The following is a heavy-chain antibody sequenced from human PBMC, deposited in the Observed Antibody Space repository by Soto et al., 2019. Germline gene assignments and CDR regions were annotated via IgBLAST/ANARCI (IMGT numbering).Heavy chain of an antibody. CDR1: GGSISSYY. D-gene: IGHD2-15*01. V-gene: IGHV4-59*08. J-gene: IGHJ3*02. Sequence: SETLSLTCTVSGGSISSYYWSWIRQPPGKGLEWIGYIYYSGSTNYNPSLKSRVTISVDTSKNQFSLKLSSVTAADTAVYYCARQLLDAFDIWGQGTMVTVSS. CDR3: ARQLLDAFDI. CDR2: IYYSGST.